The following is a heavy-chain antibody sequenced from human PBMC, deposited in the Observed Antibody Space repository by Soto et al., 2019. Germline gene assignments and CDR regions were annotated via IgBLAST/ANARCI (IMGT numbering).Heavy chain of an antibody. J-gene: IGHJ5*02. CDR2: IYHSGST. CDR3: AREGGVLRLSNSHHP. Sequence: SGTLSLTCTVSGDSVSSDSYYWSWIRQSPGQGLEWIGHIYHSGSTSYNPSLQSRVTMSIDTSKNQFSLKLSSVTAADTAIYYCAREGGVLRLSNSHHPWGQGTLATLSS. D-gene: IGHD3-3*01. CDR1: GDSVSSDSYY. V-gene: IGHV4-61*01.